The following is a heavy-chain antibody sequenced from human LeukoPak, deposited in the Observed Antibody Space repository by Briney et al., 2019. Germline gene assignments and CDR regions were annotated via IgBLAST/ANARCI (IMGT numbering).Heavy chain of an antibody. V-gene: IGHV1-2*02. CDR1: GGTFSSYA. CDR2: INPNSGDT. CDR3: ARDGGLDI. Sequence: ASVKVSCKASGGTFSSYAISWVRQAPGQGLEWMGWINPNSGDTNYAQKFQGRVTMTRDTSISTAYMELSRLRSDDTAVYYCARDGGLDIWGQGTMVTVSS. D-gene: IGHD3-16*01. J-gene: IGHJ3*02.